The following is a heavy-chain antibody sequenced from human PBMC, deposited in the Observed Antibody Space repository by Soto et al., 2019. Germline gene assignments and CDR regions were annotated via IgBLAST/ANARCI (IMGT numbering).Heavy chain of an antibody. CDR3: ARLLWFGDPPGWFDP. D-gene: IGHD3-10*01. CDR2: IYYSGST. Sequence: SETLSLTCTVSGGSISSYYWSWIRQPPGKGLEWIGYIYYSGSTNYNPSLKSRVTISVDTSKNQFSLKLSSVTAADTAVYYCARLLWFGDPPGWFDPWGQGTLVTVSS. CDR1: GGSISSYY. V-gene: IGHV4-59*01. J-gene: IGHJ5*02.